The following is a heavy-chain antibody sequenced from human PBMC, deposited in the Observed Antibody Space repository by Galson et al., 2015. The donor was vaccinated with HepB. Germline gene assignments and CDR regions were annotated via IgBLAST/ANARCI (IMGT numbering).Heavy chain of an antibody. J-gene: IGHJ4*01. CDR1: GFTVGSNH. V-gene: IGHV3-53*01. Sequence: SLRLSCAASGFTVGSNHMSWVRQAAGMGLEFVSILYSTGSTYYADSVKGRFTVSRDNSNNIVYLQMNSLRAEDTAVFYCARIYGSVPSFFDFWGHGTLVTVSS. D-gene: IGHD3-10*01. CDR2: LYSTGST. CDR3: ARIYGSVPSFFDF.